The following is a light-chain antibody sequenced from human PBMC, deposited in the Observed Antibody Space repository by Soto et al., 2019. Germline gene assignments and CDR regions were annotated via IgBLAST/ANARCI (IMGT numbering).Light chain of an antibody. V-gene: IGKV3-15*01. CDR3: QQYGDRPRT. Sequence: EVVLTQSPATLSVYPGDRATLSCRASQYIGSAVAWYHQRSGQSPRLLIFDSSIRVPTTPARFSGSVSGTEFTLTISSLESEDFAVYFCQQYGDRPRTFGQGTKVEIK. CDR1: QYIGSA. J-gene: IGKJ1*01. CDR2: DSS.